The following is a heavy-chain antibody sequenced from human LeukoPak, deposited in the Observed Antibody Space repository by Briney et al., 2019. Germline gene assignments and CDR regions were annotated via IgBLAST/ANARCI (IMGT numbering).Heavy chain of an antibody. V-gene: IGHV4-59*08. CDR3: ARLAVVRGVKIFDY. CDR1: GGSISSYY. D-gene: IGHD3-10*01. CDR2: IYYSGST. J-gene: IGHJ4*02. Sequence: SETLSLTCTVSGGSISSYYWSWIRQPPGKGLEWIGYIYYSGSTNCNPSLKSRVTISVDTSKNQFSLKLSSVTAADTAVYYCARLAVVRGVKIFDYWGQGTLVTVSS.